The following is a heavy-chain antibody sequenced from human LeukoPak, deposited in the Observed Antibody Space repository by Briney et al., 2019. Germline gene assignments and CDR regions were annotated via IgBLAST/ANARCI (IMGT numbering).Heavy chain of an antibody. CDR1: GFTFRNYW. Sequence: PGGSLRLSCAASGFTFRNYWMSWVRQAPGKGLEWVANIKQDGSEEVYVDSLKGRFTISRDNAKNSLFLQINTLRAEDTAVYYCARDPYSSTWSYGMDVWGQGTTVTVSS. J-gene: IGHJ6*02. D-gene: IGHD6-6*01. CDR2: IKQDGSEE. CDR3: ARDPYSSTWSYGMDV. V-gene: IGHV3-7*05.